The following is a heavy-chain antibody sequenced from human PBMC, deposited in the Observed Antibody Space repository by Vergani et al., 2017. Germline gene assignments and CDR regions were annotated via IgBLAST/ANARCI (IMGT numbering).Heavy chain of an antibody. CDR2: ISSSSSTI. Sequence: VQLVESGGGVVQPGRSLRLSCAASGFTFSSYSMNWVRQAPGKGLEWVSYISSSSSTIYYADSVKGRFTISRDNAKNSLYLQMNSLRAEDTAVYYCARIGHDYGDYWGQGTLVTVSS. CDR3: ARIGHDYGDY. V-gene: IGHV3-48*04. J-gene: IGHJ4*02. CDR1: GFTFSSYS.